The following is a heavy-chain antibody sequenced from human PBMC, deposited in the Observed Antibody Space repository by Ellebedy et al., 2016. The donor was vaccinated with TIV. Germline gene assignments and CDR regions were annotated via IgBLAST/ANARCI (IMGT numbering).Heavy chain of an antibody. V-gene: IGHV1-3*01. J-gene: IGHJ4*02. Sequence: AASVKVSCKASGYTFTSYAMHWVRQAPGQRLEWRRWINAGHGNTKYSQKFQGRVTITRDTSASTAYMALSSLISEDTAVYYCARSAAGTVDYWGQGTQVTVSS. D-gene: IGHD6-13*01. CDR2: INAGHGNT. CDR1: GYTFTSYA. CDR3: ARSAAGTVDY.